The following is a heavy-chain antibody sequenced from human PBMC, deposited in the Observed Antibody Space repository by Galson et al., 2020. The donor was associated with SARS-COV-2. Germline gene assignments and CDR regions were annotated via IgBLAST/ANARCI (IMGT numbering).Heavy chain of an antibody. V-gene: IGHV1-69*13. Sequence: SVKVSCKASGGTFSSSDVNWVRQAPGQGLEWLGGLIHVFHTATYAQKFKGRVKITADEPTTTAYMELTSLRSDDTAVYFCVRGEVQTLDYWGQGTLVTVSS. D-gene: IGHD1-1*01. CDR2: LIHVFHTA. CDR1: GGTFSSSD. CDR3: VRGEVQTLDY. J-gene: IGHJ4*02.